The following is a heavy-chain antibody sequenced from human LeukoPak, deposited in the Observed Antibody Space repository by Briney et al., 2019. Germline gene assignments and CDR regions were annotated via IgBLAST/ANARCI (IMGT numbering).Heavy chain of an antibody. CDR1: GFTFSSYW. CDR2: INTDGSST. CDR3: ARDRGYTQDY. V-gene: IGHV3-74*01. Sequence: GGSLRLSCAASGFTFSSYWMHWVRQAPGKGLVWVSHINTDGSSTTYADSVKGRFTISRDNAKNTLYLQMNSLRAEDTAVYYCARDRGYTQDYWGQGTLVTVSS. J-gene: IGHJ4*02. D-gene: IGHD5-12*01.